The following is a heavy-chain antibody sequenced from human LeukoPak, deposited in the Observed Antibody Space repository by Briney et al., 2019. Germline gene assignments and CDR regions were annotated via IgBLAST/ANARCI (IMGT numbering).Heavy chain of an antibody. CDR3: ARYSDGYNTFDY. J-gene: IGHJ4*02. V-gene: IGHV1-69*13. CDR2: IIPIFGTA. D-gene: IGHD5-24*01. CDR1: GGTFSSYA. Sequence: ASVKVSCKASGGTFSSYAISWVRQAPGQGLEWMRGIIPIFGTANYAQKFQGRVTITADESTSTAYMELSSLRSEDTAVYYCARYSDGYNTFDYWGQGTLVTVSS.